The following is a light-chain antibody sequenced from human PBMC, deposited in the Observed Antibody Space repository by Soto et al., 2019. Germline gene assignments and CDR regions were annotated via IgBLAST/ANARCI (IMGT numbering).Light chain of an antibody. CDR3: CSYAASSTWV. V-gene: IGLV2-23*01. Sequence: QSALTQPASVSGSPGQSITITCTGTSSDVGSYNLVSCYQQHPAKAPQLMIYEGSKRPSGVSNRFSGSKSGNTSSLTISGLQAEDEADYYCCSYAASSTWVFGGGTKVTVL. CDR2: EGS. J-gene: IGLJ3*02. CDR1: SSDVGSYNL.